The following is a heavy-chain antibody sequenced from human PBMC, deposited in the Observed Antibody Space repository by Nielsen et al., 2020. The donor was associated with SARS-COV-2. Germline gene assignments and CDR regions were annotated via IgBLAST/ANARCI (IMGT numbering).Heavy chain of an antibody. CDR2: ISYDGSNK. CDR3: AKSAPTHDWLFDY. D-gene: IGHD3-9*01. V-gene: IGHV3-30*18. CDR1: GFTFSSYG. J-gene: IGHJ4*02. Sequence: GGSLRLSCAASGFTFSSYGMHWVRQAPGKGLEWVAVISYDGSNKYYADSVKGRFTISRDNSKNTLYLQMNSLRAEDTAVYYCAKSAPTHDWLFDYWGQGTLVTVSS.